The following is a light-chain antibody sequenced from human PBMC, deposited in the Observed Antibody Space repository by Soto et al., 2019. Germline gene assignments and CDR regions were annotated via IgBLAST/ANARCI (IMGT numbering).Light chain of an antibody. CDR2: DAS. V-gene: IGKV1-33*01. Sequence: DIQMTQSPSSLSASIGDRVTITCQASQDVTNCLNWYQQKPGKAPELLIHDASNLHTGVPSRFTGSGSGTHFTLTINSLHPEDVATYYCQQYEDLPVTFGQGTRLEIK. CDR1: QDVTNC. CDR3: QQYEDLPVT. J-gene: IGKJ5*01.